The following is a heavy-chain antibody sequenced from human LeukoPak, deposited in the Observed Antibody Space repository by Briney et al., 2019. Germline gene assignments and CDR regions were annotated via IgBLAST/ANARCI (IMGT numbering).Heavy chain of an antibody. J-gene: IGHJ3*02. CDR2: ISYDGSNK. D-gene: IGHD3-22*01. CDR3: ARGDYSITMIVVASYPDI. CDR1: GFTFSSYA. V-gene: IGHV3-30*04. Sequence: GGSLRLSCAASGFTFSSYAMHWVRQAPGKGLEWVAVISYDGSNKYYADSVKGRFTISRDNSKNTLYLQMNSLRAEDTAVYYCARGDYSITMIVVASYPDIWGQGTMVTVSS.